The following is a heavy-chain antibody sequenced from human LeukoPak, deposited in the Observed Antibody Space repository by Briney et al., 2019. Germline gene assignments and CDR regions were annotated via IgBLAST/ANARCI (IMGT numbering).Heavy chain of an antibody. J-gene: IGHJ4*02. V-gene: IGHV1-2*02. CDR3: ARENDPIAVAGTCPDY. Sequence: ASVKVSCKASGYTFTGYYMHWVRQAPGQGLEWMGWINPNSGGTNYAQKFQGRVTMTRDPSISTASMELSRLRSDDTAVYYCARENDPIAVAGTCPDYWGQGTLVTVSS. CDR2: INPNSGGT. CDR1: GYTFTGYY. D-gene: IGHD6-19*01.